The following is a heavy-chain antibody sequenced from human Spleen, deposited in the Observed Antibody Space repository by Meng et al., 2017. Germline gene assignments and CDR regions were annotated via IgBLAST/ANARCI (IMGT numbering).Heavy chain of an antibody. D-gene: IGHD4-11*01. CDR2: IYHSGST. CDR3: ARGPTTMAHDFDY. CDR1: GGSFSDYY. V-gene: IGHV4-34*01. Sequence: GECLLKPSETLFISCVVSGGSFSDYYWRWIRQSPGSGLEWIGEIYHSGSTNYNPSLESRATISVDTSQNNLSLKLSSVTAADSAVYYCARGPTTMAHDFDYWGQGTLVTVSS. J-gene: IGHJ4*02.